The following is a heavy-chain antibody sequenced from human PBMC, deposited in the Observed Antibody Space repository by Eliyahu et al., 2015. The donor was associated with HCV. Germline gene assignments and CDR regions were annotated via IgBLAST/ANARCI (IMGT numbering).Heavy chain of an antibody. D-gene: IGHD1-1*01. CDR3: VRDSTNFYLDY. CDR1: GFSLSXXF. Sequence: EVQLVESGGGLVQPGXXLSLSCAVSGFSLSXXFLDWVRQAPGKGLEWVGRTRNKDSGYSTAYAASVKGRFTVSRDDSKNSLFLEMNSLKIEDTAVYYCVRDSTNFYLDYWGQGTPVTVSS. J-gene: IGHJ4*02. V-gene: IGHV3-72*01. CDR2: TRNKDSGYST.